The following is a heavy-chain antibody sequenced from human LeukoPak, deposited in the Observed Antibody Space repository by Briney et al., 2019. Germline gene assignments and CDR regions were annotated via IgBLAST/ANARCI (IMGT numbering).Heavy chain of an antibody. CDR2: ISSSSSTI. CDR1: GFTFSSYS. D-gene: IGHD3-22*01. Sequence: GGSLRLSCAASGFTFSSYSMNWVRQAPGKGLEWVSYISSSSSTIYYADSVKGRFTISRDNAKNSLYLQMNSLRAEDTAVYYCASGNYYDSSCWGQGTLVTVSS. CDR3: ASGNYYDSSC. J-gene: IGHJ4*02. V-gene: IGHV3-48*04.